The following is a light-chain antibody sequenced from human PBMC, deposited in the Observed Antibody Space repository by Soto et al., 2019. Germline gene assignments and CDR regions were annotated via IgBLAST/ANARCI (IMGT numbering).Light chain of an antibody. CDR1: QSIGNY. CDR2: AAS. Sequence: DIQMTQSPSSLSASVGDRVTITCRASQSIGNYLNWYQQKPGIAPKVLIYAASSLQSGVPLRFSGSEPGTDFTLTISSLQPEDFATYYCQQSYSTPYTFGQGTKLEIK. V-gene: IGKV1-39*01. CDR3: QQSYSTPYT. J-gene: IGKJ2*01.